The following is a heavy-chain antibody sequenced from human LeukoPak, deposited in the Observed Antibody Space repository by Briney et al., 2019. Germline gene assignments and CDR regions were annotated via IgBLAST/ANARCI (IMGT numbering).Heavy chain of an antibody. V-gene: IGHV5-51*01. CDR1: GYSFTTYW. Sequence: GESLKISCKVSGYSFTTYWIGWVRQMPGKGLEWMGIIYPGDSDTKYSPSFQGQVTISADKSISTAYLQWSSLKASDTAMYYCARTYDSSGYPSFDYWGQGTLVTVSS. D-gene: IGHD3-22*01. CDR3: ARTYDSSGYPSFDY. CDR2: IYPGDSDT. J-gene: IGHJ4*02.